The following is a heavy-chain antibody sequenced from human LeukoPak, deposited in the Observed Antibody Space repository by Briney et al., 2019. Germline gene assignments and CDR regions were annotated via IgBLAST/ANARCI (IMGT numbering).Heavy chain of an antibody. J-gene: IGHJ6*03. CDR2: IYYSGST. Sequence: SETLSLTCTVSGGSISSSSYYWGWIRQPPGKGLEWIGSIYYSGSTYYNPSLKSRVIISVDTSKNQFSLKLSSVTAADTAVYYSIAVAAYYYYYMDVWGKGTTVTISS. V-gene: IGHV4-39*01. CDR1: GGSISSSSYY. CDR3: IAVAAYYYYYMDV. D-gene: IGHD6-19*01.